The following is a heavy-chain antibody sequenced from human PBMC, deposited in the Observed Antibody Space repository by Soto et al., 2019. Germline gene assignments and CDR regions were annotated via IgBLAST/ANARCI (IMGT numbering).Heavy chain of an antibody. D-gene: IGHD6-13*01. J-gene: IGHJ4*02. CDR2: ISSGGDTI. CDR1: GFSFSNYE. CDR3: ARDRAAGGY. Sequence: GGSLRLSCAASGFSFSNYEMNWVRQAPGKGLEWVAYISSGGDTIHYADSVRGRFTVSRDNARNSLSLQMNTLRVEDTALYYCARDRAAGGYWGQGTLVTVP. V-gene: IGHV3-48*03.